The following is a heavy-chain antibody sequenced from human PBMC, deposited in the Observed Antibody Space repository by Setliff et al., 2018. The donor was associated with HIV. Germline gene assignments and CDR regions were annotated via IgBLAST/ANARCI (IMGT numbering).Heavy chain of an antibody. Sequence: SETLSLTCAVSGYSISSGCYWGWIRQPPGKGLEWIGSMYHTGSTYYSPSLNSRFTISVDTSKNQFSLKLTSVTAADTAVYYCARVARMHPFDPWGRGALVTVSS. CDR3: ARVARMHPFDP. J-gene: IGHJ5*02. CDR1: GYSISSGCY. CDR2: MYHTGST. V-gene: IGHV4-38-2*01.